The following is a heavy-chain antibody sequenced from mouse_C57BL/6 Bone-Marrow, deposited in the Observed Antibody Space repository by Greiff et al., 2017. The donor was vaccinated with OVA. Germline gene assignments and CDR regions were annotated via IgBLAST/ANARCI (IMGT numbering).Heavy chain of an antibody. Sequence: VQLQQPGAELVRPGSSVKLSCKASGYTFTSYWMDWVKQRPGQGLEWIGNIYPSDSETHYNQKFKDKATLTVDKSSSTAYMQLSSLTSEDSAVYYCARSVDDYGAMDYWGQGTSVTVSS. CDR3: ARSVDDYGAMDY. CDR2: IYPSDSET. CDR1: GYTFTSYW. V-gene: IGHV1-61*01. J-gene: IGHJ4*01. D-gene: IGHD2-4*01.